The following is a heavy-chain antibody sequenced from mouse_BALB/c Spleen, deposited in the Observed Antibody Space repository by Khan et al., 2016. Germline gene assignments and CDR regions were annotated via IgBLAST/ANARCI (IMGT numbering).Heavy chain of an antibody. D-gene: IGHD1-1*01. CDR3: LRDAMDY. J-gene: IGHJ4*01. CDR1: GYSFTGYY. Sequence: VRLQQPGPDLVKPGASVKISCKASGYSFTGYYMYWVKQSHEKSLEWFGRINPNNGGSYSNQKFKGKAILTVDKSSSTAYMELRSLTSEDSAVYYCLRDAMDYWGQGTSVTVSS. CDR2: INPNNGGS. V-gene: IGHV1-18*01.